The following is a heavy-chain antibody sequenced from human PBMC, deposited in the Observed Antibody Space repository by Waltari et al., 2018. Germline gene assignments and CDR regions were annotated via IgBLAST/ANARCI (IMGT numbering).Heavy chain of an antibody. CDR2: ISSSSSTI. V-gene: IGHV3-48*04. Sequence: EVQLVESGGGLVQPGGSLRLSCAASGFTFSSYSLHWVRPAPGKGLEWVSYISSSSSTIYYADSVKGRFTISRDNAKNSLYLQMNSLRAEDTAVYYCARDRDEEMATIPRPFDYWGQGTLVTVSS. CDR1: GFTFSSYS. D-gene: IGHD5-12*01. CDR3: ARDRDEEMATIPRPFDY. J-gene: IGHJ4*02.